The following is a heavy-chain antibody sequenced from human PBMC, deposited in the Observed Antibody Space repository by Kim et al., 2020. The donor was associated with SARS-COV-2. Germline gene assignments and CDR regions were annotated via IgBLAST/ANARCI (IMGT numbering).Heavy chain of an antibody. V-gene: IGHV4-31*03. CDR1: GGSISSGGYY. J-gene: IGHJ4*02. CDR3: ARADNSGSYLLPFDY. D-gene: IGHD1-26*01. CDR2: IYYSGST. Sequence: SETLSLTCTVSGGSISSGGYYWSWIRQHPGKGLEWIGYIYYSGSTYYNPSLKSRVTISVDTSKNQFSLKLSSVTAADTAVYYCARADNSGSYLLPFDYWGQGTLVTVSS.